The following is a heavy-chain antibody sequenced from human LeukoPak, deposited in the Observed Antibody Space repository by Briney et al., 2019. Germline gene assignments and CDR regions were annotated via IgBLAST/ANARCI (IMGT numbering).Heavy chain of an antibody. D-gene: IGHD5-24*01. CDR2: INPSGGST. Sequence: GASVKVSCKASGYTFTSYYIHWVRQAPGQGLEWMGIINPSGGSTSYAQKFQGRVTMTRDMSTSTVYMELSSLRSEDTAVYYCARLYLPATRFDYWGQGTLVTVSS. V-gene: IGHV1-46*01. J-gene: IGHJ4*02. CDR1: GYTFTSYY. CDR3: ARLYLPATRFDY.